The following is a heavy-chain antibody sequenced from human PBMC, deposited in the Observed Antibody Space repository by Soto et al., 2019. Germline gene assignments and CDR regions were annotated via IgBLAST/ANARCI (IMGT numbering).Heavy chain of an antibody. V-gene: IGHV4-31*03. CDR1: GGSITSGDYY. J-gene: IGHJ5*02. CDR3: ARWWSGSRQGFDP. D-gene: IGHD3-3*01. CDR2: IYYRGST. Sequence: QVQLQESGPGLVKPSQTLSLTCTVSGGSITSGDYYWSGIRQHPGKGLEWIGYIYYRGSTYYNPSLKSRVTISVDTSKNQFSLKLSSVTAADTAVYYCARWWSGSRQGFDPWGQGTLVTVSS.